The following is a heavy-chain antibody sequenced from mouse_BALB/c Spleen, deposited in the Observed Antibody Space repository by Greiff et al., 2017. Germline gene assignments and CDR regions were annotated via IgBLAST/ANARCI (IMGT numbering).Heavy chain of an antibody. Sequence: DVKLVESGGGLVQPGGSRKLSCAASGFTFSSFGMHWVRQAPEKGLEWVAYISSGSSTIYYADTVKGRFTISRDNPKNTLFLQMTSLRSEDTAMYYCARPYYGNYAMDYWGQGTSVTVSS. D-gene: IGHD2-10*01. CDR3: ARPYYGNYAMDY. CDR2: ISSGSSTI. V-gene: IGHV5-17*02. J-gene: IGHJ4*01. CDR1: GFTFSSFG.